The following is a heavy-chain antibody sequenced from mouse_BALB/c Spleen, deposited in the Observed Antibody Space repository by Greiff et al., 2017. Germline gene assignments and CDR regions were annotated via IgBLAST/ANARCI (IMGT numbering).Heavy chain of an antibody. Sequence: VQLQQSGAELVMPGASVKMSCKASGYTFTDYWMHWVKQRPGQGLEWIGAIDTSDSYTSYNQKFKGKATLTVDESSSTAYMQLSSLTSEDSAVYYCARSDYYGSSYWYFDVWGAGTTVTVSS. CDR3: ARSDYYGSSYWYFDV. CDR1: GYTFTDYW. CDR2: IDTSDSYT. V-gene: IGHV1-69*01. J-gene: IGHJ1*01. D-gene: IGHD1-1*01.